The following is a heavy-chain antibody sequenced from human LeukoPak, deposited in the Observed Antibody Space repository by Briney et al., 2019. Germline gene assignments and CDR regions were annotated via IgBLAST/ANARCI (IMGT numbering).Heavy chain of an antibody. Sequence: SETLSLTCTVSGGSISSGDYYWSWIRQPPGKGLEWIGYIYYSGDTYYNPSLRSRVTISVDTSKNQFSLKLSSVTAADTAVYYCARGVGGSITIFGVVTGNWFDPWGQGTLVTVSS. CDR2: IYYSGDT. J-gene: IGHJ5*02. CDR3: ARGVGGSITIFGVVTGNWFDP. V-gene: IGHV4-30-4*01. D-gene: IGHD3-3*01. CDR1: GGSISSGDYY.